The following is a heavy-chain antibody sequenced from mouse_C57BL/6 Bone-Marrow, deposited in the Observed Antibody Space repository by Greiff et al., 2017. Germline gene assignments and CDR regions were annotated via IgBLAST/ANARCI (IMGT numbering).Heavy chain of an antibody. Sequence: EVNLVESGGDLVKPGGSLKLSCAASGFTFSSYGLSWVRQTPDKRLEWVATISSGGSYTYYPDSVKGRFTSSSDNAKNTLYLQMSSLKSEDTAMYYCARRGTVGYAMDYWGQGTSVTVSS. V-gene: IGHV5-6*02. CDR3: ARRGTVGYAMDY. CDR1: GFTFSSYG. D-gene: IGHD1-1*01. J-gene: IGHJ4*01. CDR2: ISSGGSYT.